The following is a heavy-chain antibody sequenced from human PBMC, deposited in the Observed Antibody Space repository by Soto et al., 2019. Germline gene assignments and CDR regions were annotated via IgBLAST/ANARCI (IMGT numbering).Heavy chain of an antibody. D-gene: IGHD4-4*01. CDR2: INPNSGGT. CDR1: GYTFTGYY. Sequence: ASVKVSCKASGYTFTGYYMHWVRQAPGQGLEWMGRINPNSGGTNYAQKFQGWVTMTRDTSISTAYMELSRLRSDDTAVYYCARSTTKAPYYYYGMDVWGQGTTVTVSS. J-gene: IGHJ6*02. CDR3: ARSTTKAPYYYYGMDV. V-gene: IGHV1-2*04.